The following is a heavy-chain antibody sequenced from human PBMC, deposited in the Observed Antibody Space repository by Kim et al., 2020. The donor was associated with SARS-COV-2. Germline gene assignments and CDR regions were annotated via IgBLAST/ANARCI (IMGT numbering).Heavy chain of an antibody. CDR1: GYSFTSYW. Sequence: GESLKISCKGSGYSFTSYWISWVRQKPGKGLEWMGRIDPSDSYTNYRPSFQGHVTISGDRSISTAYLQWSSLKASDTAMYYCARLGIGNLDSTITSNYYYYGMDVWGQGTTVTVSS. CDR3: ARLGIGNLDSTITSNYYYYGMDV. D-gene: IGHD3-3*01. CDR2: IDPSDSYT. V-gene: IGHV5-10-1*01. J-gene: IGHJ6*02.